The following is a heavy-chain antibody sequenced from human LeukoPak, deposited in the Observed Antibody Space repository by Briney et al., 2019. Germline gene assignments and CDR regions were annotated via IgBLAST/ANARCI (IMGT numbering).Heavy chain of an antibody. D-gene: IGHD2-15*01. CDR2: IYYSGST. Sequence: SETLSLTCTVSGGSISSYYWSWIRQPPGKGLEWIGYIYYSGSTNYNPSLKSRVTISVDTSKNQFSLKLSSVTAADTAVYYCAKLYCSGGSCDWGQGTLVTVSS. CDR1: GGSISSYY. CDR3: AKLYCSGGSCD. J-gene: IGHJ4*02. V-gene: IGHV4-59*12.